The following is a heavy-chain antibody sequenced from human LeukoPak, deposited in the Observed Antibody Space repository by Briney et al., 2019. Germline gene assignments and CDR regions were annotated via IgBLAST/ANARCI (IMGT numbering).Heavy chain of an antibody. J-gene: IGHJ4*02. CDR1: GDSMSSGGYF. V-gene: IGHV4-31*03. CDR3: ARVNHYALDS. CDR2: IYYSGST. D-gene: IGHD4-17*01. Sequence: SQTLSLTCTVSGDSMSSGGYFWSWIRQHPGKGLEWIGYIYYSGSTYYNPSLKSRLTILVDTSKKQFSLRLRAVTAADTAVYFCARVNHYALDSWGQGTLVTVSS.